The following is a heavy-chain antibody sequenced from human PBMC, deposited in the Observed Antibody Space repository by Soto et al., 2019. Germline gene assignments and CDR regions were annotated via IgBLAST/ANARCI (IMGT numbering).Heavy chain of an antibody. CDR1: GFTFSSYA. D-gene: IGHD3-10*01. CDR3: AREGAGTSYYFDY. CDR2: ISGSGGST. V-gene: IGHV3-23*01. J-gene: IGHJ4*02. Sequence: EVQLLESGGGLVQPGGSLRLSCAASGFTFSSYAMSWVRQAPGKGLEWVSAISGSGGSTYYADSVKGRFTISRDNSKNTLRLQMNSLRAEDTAVYYCAREGAGTSYYFDYWGQGTLVTVSS.